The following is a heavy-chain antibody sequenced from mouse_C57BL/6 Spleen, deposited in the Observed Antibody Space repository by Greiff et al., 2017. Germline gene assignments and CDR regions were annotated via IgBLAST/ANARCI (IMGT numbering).Heavy chain of an antibody. CDR3: ARRSITTVVANWYFDV. Sequence: VQLVESGGGLVKPGGSLKLSCAASGFTFSDYGMHWVRQAPEKGLEWVAYISSGSSTIYYADTVTGRFTISRDNAKNTLFLQMTSLRSEDRAMYYCARRSITTVVANWYFDVWGTGTTVTVSS. CDR2: ISSGSSTI. CDR1: GFTFSDYG. D-gene: IGHD1-1*01. V-gene: IGHV5-17*01. J-gene: IGHJ1*03.